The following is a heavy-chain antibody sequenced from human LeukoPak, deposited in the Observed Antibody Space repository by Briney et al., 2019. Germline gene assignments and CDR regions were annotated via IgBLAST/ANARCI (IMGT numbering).Heavy chain of an antibody. CDR1: GGSIRGYY. Sequence: SETLSLTCTVSGGSIRGYYWTWIRQPPGKGLEWIGYVSYTGSTNYNPSLKSRLSISLDTSKNQFSLKLNSVTAADTAVYYCAGDETYYDFWSGLGRNGMDVWGQGTTVTVSS. V-gene: IGHV4-59*01. CDR3: AGDETYYDFWSGLGRNGMDV. D-gene: IGHD3-3*01. J-gene: IGHJ6*02. CDR2: VSYTGST.